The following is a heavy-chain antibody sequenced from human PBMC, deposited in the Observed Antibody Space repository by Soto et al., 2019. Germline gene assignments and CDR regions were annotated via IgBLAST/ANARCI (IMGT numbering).Heavy chain of an antibody. CDR3: AAQSVVVPAAMREAAFDI. Sequence: GASVKVSCKASGYTFTNYGITWVRQAPGQGLEWMGWISAYNGDTHYTQRLQGRVTMTTDTSTSTAYMELRGLRSEDTAVYYCAAQSVVVPAAMREAAFDIWGQGTMVTVSS. D-gene: IGHD2-2*01. CDR1: GYTFTNYG. J-gene: IGHJ3*02. CDR2: ISAYNGDT. V-gene: IGHV1-18*01.